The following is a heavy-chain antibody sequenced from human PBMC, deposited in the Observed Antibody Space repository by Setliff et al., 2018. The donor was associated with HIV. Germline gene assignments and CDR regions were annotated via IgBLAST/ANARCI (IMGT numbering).Heavy chain of an antibody. Sequence: PSETLSLTCNVYGGSFSGDSWNWIRQPPGKGLEWIGEITHSGGTKYNPSLKSRVTISVDMSKNHFSLSLTSVTAADTAIYYCAGGPGTTSIDYWAQGTLVTVSS. CDR1: GGSFSGDS. CDR2: ITHSGGT. CDR3: AGGPGTTSIDY. J-gene: IGHJ4*02. D-gene: IGHD1-26*01. V-gene: IGHV4-34*01.